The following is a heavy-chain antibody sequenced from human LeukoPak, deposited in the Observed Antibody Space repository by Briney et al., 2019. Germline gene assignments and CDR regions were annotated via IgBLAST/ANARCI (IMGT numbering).Heavy chain of an antibody. D-gene: IGHD1-26*01. V-gene: IGHV3-53*01. CDR2: LYGGGDRT. Sequence: GGSLRLSCAASGFTVGNSYMNWVRQAPGKGLEWVAVLYGGGDRTYYADSVKGRFTISRDNSKNTLYLQMNSLRAEDTAVYYCARASSEVGAPGFDYWGQGTLVTVSS. J-gene: IGHJ4*02. CDR3: ARASSEVGAPGFDY. CDR1: GFTVGNSY.